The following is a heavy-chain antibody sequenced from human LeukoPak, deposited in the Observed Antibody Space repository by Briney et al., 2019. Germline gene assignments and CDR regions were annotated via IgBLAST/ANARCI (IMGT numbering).Heavy chain of an antibody. J-gene: IGHJ4*02. CDR1: GFTFSSYW. CDR3: ASEEYSRSSY. Sequence: GGSLRLSCAASGFTFSSYWMNWVRQAPGKGLEWVANIRHDGSATYYMDSVTGRFTISRDNAKNSLYLQMNSLRAEDTAVYYCASEEYSRSSYWGQGTLVAVSS. D-gene: IGHD6-6*01. V-gene: IGHV3-7*03. CDR2: IRHDGSAT.